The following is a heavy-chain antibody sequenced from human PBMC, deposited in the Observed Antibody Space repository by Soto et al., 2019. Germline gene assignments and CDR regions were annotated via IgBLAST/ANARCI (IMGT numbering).Heavy chain of an antibody. CDR1: GFTFSSYG. D-gene: IGHD6-13*01. Sequence: GGSLRLSCAASGFTFSSYGMHWVRQAPGKGLEWVAVIWYDGSNKYYADSVKGRFTISRDNSKNTLYLQMNSLRAEDTAVYYCARPSHSSSWVQGYYYGMDVWGQGTTVTVSS. CDR2: IWYDGSNK. CDR3: ARPSHSSSWVQGYYYGMDV. V-gene: IGHV3-33*01. J-gene: IGHJ6*02.